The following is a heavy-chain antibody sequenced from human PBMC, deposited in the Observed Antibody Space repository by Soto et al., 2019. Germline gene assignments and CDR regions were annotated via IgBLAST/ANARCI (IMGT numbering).Heavy chain of an antibody. CDR1: GFTFSSYA. CDR3: AKDETRKLVRAVSNFDD. D-gene: IGHD3-10*01. V-gene: IGHV3-23*01. Sequence: PGGSLRLSCAASGFTFSSYAMSWVRQAPGKGLEWVSAVSRGGDSTYYADSVKGRFTISRDNSKNMLYLQVNSLRAEDTAVYYCAKDETRKLVRAVSNFDDWGQGTLVNVS. CDR2: VSRGGDST. J-gene: IGHJ4*02.